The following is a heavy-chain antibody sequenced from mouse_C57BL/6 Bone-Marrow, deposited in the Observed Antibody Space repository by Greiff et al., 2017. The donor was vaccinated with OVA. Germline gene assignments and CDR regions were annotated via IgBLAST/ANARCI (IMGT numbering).Heavy chain of an antibody. CDR1: GYTFTSYW. J-gene: IGHJ1*03. CDR3: ARWRLYSNYWYFDV. Sequence: QVQLKQSGAELVRPGTSVKLSCKASGYTFTSYWMHWVKQRPGQGLEWIGVIDPSDSYTNYNQKFKGKATLTVDTSSSTAYMQLSSLTSEDSAVYYCARWRLYSNYWYFDVWGTGTTVTVSS. V-gene: IGHV1-59*01. D-gene: IGHD2-5*01. CDR2: IDPSDSYT.